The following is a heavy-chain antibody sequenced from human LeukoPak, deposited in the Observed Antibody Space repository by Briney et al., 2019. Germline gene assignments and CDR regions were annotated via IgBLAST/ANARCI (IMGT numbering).Heavy chain of an antibody. CDR2: MSGSSGST. D-gene: IGHD3-22*01. V-gene: IGHV3-23*01. J-gene: IGHJ4*02. Sequence: GGSLRLSCAASGFTFSNYAMSWVRQAPGKGLEWASAMSGSSGSTWYADSVKGRFTISRDNSKNTLYLQMNSLGAEDTAVYYCAKDVERSGYYLFDYWGQGTLVTVSS. CDR1: GFTFSNYA. CDR3: AKDVERSGYYLFDY.